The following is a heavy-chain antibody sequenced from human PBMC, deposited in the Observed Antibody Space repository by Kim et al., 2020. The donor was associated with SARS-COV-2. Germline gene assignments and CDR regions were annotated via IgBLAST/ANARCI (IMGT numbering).Heavy chain of an antibody. Sequence: GGSLRLSCVASVFTFSTYSMNWVRQAPAKGLEWVSSIISSSSYIYYADSVKGRFTISRDNAKNSLYLQMNNLRAEDTAVYYCARIMAGGECSGSSRYYHGMDVWGQGTTVTVSS. D-gene: IGHD2-15*01. CDR1: VFTFSTYS. CDR2: IISSSSYI. J-gene: IGHJ6*02. V-gene: IGHV3-21*01. CDR3: ARIMAGGECSGSSRYYHGMDV.